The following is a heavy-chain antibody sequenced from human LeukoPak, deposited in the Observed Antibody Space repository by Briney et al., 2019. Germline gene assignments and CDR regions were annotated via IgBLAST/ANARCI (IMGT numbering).Heavy chain of an antibody. V-gene: IGHV1-2*02. Sequence: GASVKVSCKASGYTFTGYYMHWVRQAPGQGLEWMGWINPNSGGTNYAQKFQGRVTMTRDTSISTAYMELSRLRSDDTAVYCCARDGGGRELLLLLFDYWGQGTLVTVSS. J-gene: IGHJ4*02. CDR3: ARDGGGRELLLLLFDY. D-gene: IGHD1-26*01. CDR2: INPNSGGT. CDR1: GYTFTGYY.